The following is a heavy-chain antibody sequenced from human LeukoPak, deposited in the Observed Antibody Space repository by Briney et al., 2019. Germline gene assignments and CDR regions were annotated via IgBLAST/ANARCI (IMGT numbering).Heavy chain of an antibody. D-gene: IGHD3-10*01. CDR2: INPSGVST. V-gene: IGHV1-46*01. CDR3: AREYYGSGIYHFDY. J-gene: IGHJ4*02. Sequence: ASVKVSCKASGYTFSNYYMHWVRQAPGQGLEWMGIINPSGVSTNYAQKFQGRVTMTRDTSTSTVYMELSSLRSEDTAIYYCAREYYGSGIYHFDYWGQGTLVTVSS. CDR1: GYTFSNYY.